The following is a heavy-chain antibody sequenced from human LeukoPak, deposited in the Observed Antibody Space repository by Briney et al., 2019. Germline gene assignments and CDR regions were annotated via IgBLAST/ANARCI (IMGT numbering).Heavy chain of an antibody. CDR3: AKAGRWAAAAGNYFDY. D-gene: IGHD6-13*01. Sequence: GSLRLSCAASGFTFSSYAMSWVHQAPGKGLEWVSAISGSGGSTYYADSVKGRFTISRDNSKNTLYLQMNSLRAEDTAVYYCAKAGRWAAAAGNYFDYWGQGTLVTVSS. V-gene: IGHV3-23*01. CDR2: ISGSGGST. J-gene: IGHJ4*02. CDR1: GFTFSSYA.